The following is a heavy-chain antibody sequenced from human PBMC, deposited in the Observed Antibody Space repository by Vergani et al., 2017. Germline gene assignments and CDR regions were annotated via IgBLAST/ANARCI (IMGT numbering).Heavy chain of an antibody. V-gene: IGHV4-39*01. D-gene: IGHD4-17*01. CDR1: GGSISSSSYY. J-gene: IGHJ4*02. CDR2: IYYSGST. CDR3: ARLSAVTTLIDY. Sequence: QVQLQESGPGLVKPSETLSLTCTVSGGSISSSSYYWGWIRQPPGKGLEWIGSIYYSGSTYYNPSLKSRVTISVDTSKNQFSLKLSSVTAADTAVYYCARLSAVTTLIDYWGQGTQVTVSS.